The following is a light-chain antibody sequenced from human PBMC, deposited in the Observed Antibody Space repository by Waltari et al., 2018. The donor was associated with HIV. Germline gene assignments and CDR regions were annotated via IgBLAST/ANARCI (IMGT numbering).Light chain of an antibody. J-gene: IGLJ2*01. V-gene: IGLV3-1*01. CDR3: QAWGNNTVV. Sequence: SYDLTQAPSLSVSPGQAAKILCSGFNLSNNYVSWYQQKPGQSPLFLIFQDRKRPSVIPERFSGSSSGNTATLTISGTQSVDEADYFCQAWGNNTVVFGGGTKLTVL. CDR2: QDR. CDR1: NLSNNY.